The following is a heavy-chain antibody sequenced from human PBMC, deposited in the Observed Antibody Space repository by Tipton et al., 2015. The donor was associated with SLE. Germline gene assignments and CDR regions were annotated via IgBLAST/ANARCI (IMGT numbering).Heavy chain of an antibody. CDR1: GGSISSYY. CDR2: IYTSGST. V-gene: IGHV4-4*08. Sequence: TLSLTCTVSGGSISSYYWSWIRQPPGKGLEWIGYIYTSGSTNYNPSLKSRVTISVDTSKNQFSLKLSSVTAADTAVYYCARDPWGYCSSTSCRDYYGMDVWGQGTTVTVSS. CDR3: ARDPWGYCSSTSCRDYYGMDV. J-gene: IGHJ6*02. D-gene: IGHD2-2*01.